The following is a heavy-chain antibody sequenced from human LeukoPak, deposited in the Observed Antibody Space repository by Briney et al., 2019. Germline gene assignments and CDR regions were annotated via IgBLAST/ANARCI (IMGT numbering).Heavy chain of an antibody. V-gene: IGHV4-59*08. J-gene: IGHJ4*02. Sequence: KPSETLSLTCTVSGGSISTYYWSWIRQPPGKGLEWIGYSYYSGSANYNPSLKSRVTISVDTSKNQFSLKLSSVTAADTAVYYCARHEKLGQFDYWGQGTLVTVSS. D-gene: IGHD3-10*01. CDR3: ARHEKLGQFDY. CDR1: GGSISTYY. CDR2: SYYSGSA.